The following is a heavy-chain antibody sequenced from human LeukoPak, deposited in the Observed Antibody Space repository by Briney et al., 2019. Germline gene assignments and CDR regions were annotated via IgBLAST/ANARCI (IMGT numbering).Heavy chain of an antibody. D-gene: IGHD3-22*01. Sequence: PGGSLRLSCAASGFTFSSYAMSWVRQAPGKGLEWVSAISGSGGSTYYADSVKGRFTISRDNSKNTLYLQMSSLRAEDTAVYYCAKVVYDSSGYYFYYWGQGTLVTVSS. V-gene: IGHV3-23*01. CDR3: AKVVYDSSGYYFYY. CDR2: ISGSGGST. J-gene: IGHJ4*02. CDR1: GFTFSSYA.